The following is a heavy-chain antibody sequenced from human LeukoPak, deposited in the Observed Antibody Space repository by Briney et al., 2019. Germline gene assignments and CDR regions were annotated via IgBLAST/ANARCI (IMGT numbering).Heavy chain of an antibody. CDR3: AKDHMYSSSSSWFDP. D-gene: IGHD6-6*01. CDR1: GFDFYNYA. V-gene: IGHV3-23*01. CDR2: ITGSGENA. Sequence: PGESLRLSCTASGFDFYNYAMAWVRLAPGKGLEWVSGITGSGENAYFADSVKGRFTISRDNSKNTLHLEMHSPRAEDTAVYYCAKDHMYSSSSSWFDPWGQGTLVIVSS. J-gene: IGHJ5*02.